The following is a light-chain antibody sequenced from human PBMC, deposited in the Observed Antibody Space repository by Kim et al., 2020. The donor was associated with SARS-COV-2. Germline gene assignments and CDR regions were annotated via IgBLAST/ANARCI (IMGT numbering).Light chain of an antibody. J-gene: IGKJ1*01. CDR2: AAS. CDR1: QTISTY. Sequence: DIQMTQSPPSLSAFVGDRVTISCRSSQTISTYLNWYQQKPGKAPNLLIYAASTLQSAVTSRFSGGGSGTDFTLTITNLQPEDVATYFCQQSYITPWTFGRGTKVDIK. CDR3: QQSYITPWT. V-gene: IGKV1-39*01.